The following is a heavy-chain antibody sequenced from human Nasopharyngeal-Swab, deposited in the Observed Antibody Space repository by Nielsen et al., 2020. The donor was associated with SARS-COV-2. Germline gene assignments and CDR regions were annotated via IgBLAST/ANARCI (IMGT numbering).Heavy chain of an antibody. CDR3: ARTHYYDILTGYYYYYYMDV. CDR2: IYSGGST. Sequence: WIRQPPGKGLEWVSVIYSGGSTYYADSVKGRFTISRDNSKNTLYLQMNSLRAEDTAVYYCARTHYYDILTGYYYYYYMDVWGKGTTVTVSS. J-gene: IGHJ6*03. V-gene: IGHV3-53*01. D-gene: IGHD3-9*01.